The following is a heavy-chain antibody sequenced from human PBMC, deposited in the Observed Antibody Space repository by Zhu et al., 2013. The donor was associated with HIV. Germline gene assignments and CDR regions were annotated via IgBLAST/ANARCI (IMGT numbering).Heavy chain of an antibody. D-gene: IGHD4-4*01. V-gene: IGHV1-2*02. J-gene: IGHJ5*02. CDR1: GYTFTGYY. Sequence: QVQLVQSGAEVKKPGASVKVSCKASGYTFTGYYVYWVRQAPGQGLEWMGWINPNSSDTNYAQKFQGRVTMARDTSISTAYMELSRLRSDDTAVYYCARGEGTTATTIDWVDPWGQGTLVTVSS. CDR2: INPNSSDT. CDR3: ARGEGTTATTIDWVDP.